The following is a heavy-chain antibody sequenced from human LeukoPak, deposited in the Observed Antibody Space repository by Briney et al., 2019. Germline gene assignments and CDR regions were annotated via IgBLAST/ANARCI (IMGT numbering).Heavy chain of an antibody. CDR1: GFTVSSNY. CDR2: IYSDGST. CDR3: ARGLYYDSSGYQPNYYFYY. J-gene: IGHJ4*02. Sequence: GGSLRLSCAASGFTVSSNYMSWVRQAPGKGLEWVSVIYSDGSTYYADSVKGLFTISRDDSKNTLYLQMNSLRAEDTAVYYCARGLYYDSSGYQPNYYFYYWGQGTLVTVSS. V-gene: IGHV3-53*01. D-gene: IGHD3-22*01.